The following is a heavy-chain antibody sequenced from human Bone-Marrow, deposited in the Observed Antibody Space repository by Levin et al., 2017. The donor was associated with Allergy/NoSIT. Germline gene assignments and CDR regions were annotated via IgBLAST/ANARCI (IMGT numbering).Heavy chain of an antibody. CDR3: ARLGVGAEGFDY. V-gene: IGHV4-59*08. D-gene: IGHD1-26*01. Sequence: SQTLSLTCTVSGGSIRSYYLSWIRPPPGKGLEWIGYIYYSGSTNYNPSLKSRVTISVDTSKNQFSLKLSSVTAADTAVYYCARLGVGAEGFDYWGQGTLVTVSS. CDR2: IYYSGST. CDR1: GGSIRSYY. J-gene: IGHJ4*02.